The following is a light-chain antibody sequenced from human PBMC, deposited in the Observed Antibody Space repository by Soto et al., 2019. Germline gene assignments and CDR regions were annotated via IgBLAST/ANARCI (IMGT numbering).Light chain of an antibody. J-gene: IGKJ3*01. Sequence: DIQMTQSPSSLSASVGDRVTITCRASQGINNLLGWYQQGPGKAPKRLIYAASTLEGGVPSRFSGSGSGTDFPLTISSLQPEDFATYYCLQHDTYPFTFGPGTKVEVK. V-gene: IGKV1-17*01. CDR3: LQHDTYPFT. CDR1: QGINNL. CDR2: AAS.